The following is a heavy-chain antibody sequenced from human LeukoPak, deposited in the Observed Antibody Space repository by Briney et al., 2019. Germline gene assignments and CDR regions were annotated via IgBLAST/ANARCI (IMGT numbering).Heavy chain of an antibody. CDR1: GGSISSYY. D-gene: IGHD6-13*01. V-gene: IGHV4-59*12. Sequence: PSETLSLTCTVSGGSISSYYWSWIRQPPGKGLEWIGYIYYSGSTNYNPSLKSRVTISVDTSKNQFSLKLSSVTAADTAVYYCAYQQLGYYFDYWGQGTLVTVSS. J-gene: IGHJ4*02. CDR2: IYYSGST. CDR3: AYQQLGYYFDY.